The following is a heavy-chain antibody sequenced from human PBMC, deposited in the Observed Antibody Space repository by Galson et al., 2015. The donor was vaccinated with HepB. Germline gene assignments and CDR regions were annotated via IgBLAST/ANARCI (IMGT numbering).Heavy chain of an antibody. Sequence: LTCTVSGGSIRSYYWSWIRQPPGKGLEWIGYIYYSGSTNYNPSLKSRVTISVDTSKNQFSLKLSSVTAADTAVYYCARSTTYYDFWSGYSGSHWYYMDVWGKGTTVTVSS. CDR1: GGSIRSYY. CDR3: ARSTTYYDFWSGYSGSHWYYMDV. D-gene: IGHD3-3*01. CDR2: IYYSGST. J-gene: IGHJ6*03. V-gene: IGHV4-59*08.